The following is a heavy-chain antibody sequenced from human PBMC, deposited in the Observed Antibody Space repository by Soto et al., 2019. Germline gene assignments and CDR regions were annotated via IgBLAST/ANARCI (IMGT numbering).Heavy chain of an antibody. Sequence: EVQLVEFGGGLVEPGGSLRLSCAASGFTFNTYSLNWVRQAPGKGLEWVSSISSSSTYSNYADSVKGRFTISRDNAKNPLYLEMNRRGAEDTAVYYCARDSTPHVTVAYYSSYSMDVWGQGTTVTVSS. D-gene: IGHD2-21*02. CDR3: ARDSTPHVTVAYYSSYSMDV. CDR1: GFTFNTYS. V-gene: IGHV3-21*01. J-gene: IGHJ6*02. CDR2: ISSSSTYS.